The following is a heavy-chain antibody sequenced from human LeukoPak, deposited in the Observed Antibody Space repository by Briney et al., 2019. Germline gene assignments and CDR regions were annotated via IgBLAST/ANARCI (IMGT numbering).Heavy chain of an antibody. J-gene: IGHJ4*02. V-gene: IGHV1-69*13. CDR1: GGTFISYA. D-gene: IGHD6-19*01. Sequence: ASVTVSCKASGGTFISYAISWVRQAPGQGLEWMGGIIPIFGTANYAQKFQGRVTITADESTSTAYMELSSLRSEDTAVYYCARVGIAVADGFDYWGQGTLVTVSS. CDR3: ARVGIAVADGFDY. CDR2: IIPIFGTA.